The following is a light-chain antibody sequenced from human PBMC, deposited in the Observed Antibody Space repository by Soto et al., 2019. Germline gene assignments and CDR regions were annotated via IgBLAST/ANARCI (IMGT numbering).Light chain of an antibody. CDR2: GAS. CDR3: HQYDNWPGT. Sequence: VVITHSPSTLSVSPGERATLSCRASQSISSKLAWYQQKPGQAPRLLIYGASTRATGIPVRFSGSGSGTEFTHTISSLQSEDFAIYYCHQYDNWPGTFGLGTKVDIK. V-gene: IGKV3-15*01. CDR1: QSISSK. J-gene: IGKJ1*01.